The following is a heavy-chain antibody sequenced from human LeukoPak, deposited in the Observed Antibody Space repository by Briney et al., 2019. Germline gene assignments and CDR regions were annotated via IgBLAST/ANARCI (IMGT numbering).Heavy chain of an antibody. Sequence: KSSQTLSLTCTVSGSSISSVSNYWGWTRQPAGKGLEWNGRIYTSRSTNYNPSPKSRVTISVDSSKNQFSLKLSSVTAADTAVYYCARVRVQLWLGDAVDIWGQGTMVTVSS. V-gene: IGHV4-61*02. J-gene: IGHJ3*02. CDR3: ARVRVQLWLGDAVDI. D-gene: IGHD5-18*01. CDR2: IYTSRST. CDR1: GSSISSVSNY.